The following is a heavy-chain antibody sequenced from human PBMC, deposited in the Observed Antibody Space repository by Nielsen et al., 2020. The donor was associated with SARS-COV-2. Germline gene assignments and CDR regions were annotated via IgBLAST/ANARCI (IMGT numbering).Heavy chain of an antibody. Sequence: GGSLRLSCAASGFTLSSYSMNWVRQAPGKGLEYVAYITSSSSTIYYADSVKGRFTISRDNARNSLYLQMNSLRVEDTAVYYCTRRGPIGDHCGGGDCYPFDCWGQGTLVTVSS. CDR1: GFTLSSYS. CDR3: TRRGPIGDHCGGGDCYPFDC. J-gene: IGHJ4*02. D-gene: IGHD2-21*02. V-gene: IGHV3-48*01. CDR2: ITSSSSTI.